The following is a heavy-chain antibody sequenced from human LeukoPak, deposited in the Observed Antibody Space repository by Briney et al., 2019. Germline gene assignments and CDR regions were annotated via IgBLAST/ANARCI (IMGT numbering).Heavy chain of an antibody. Sequence: GESLKISCKASGYTFTNSWIAWVRQMPGKGLEWMGIIYPDDSDTRYSPSFQGQVTISADRSISTAYLQWSSLKASDTAIYYCARSVTQTSGFDYWGQGTPVTVSS. J-gene: IGHJ4*02. CDR3: ARSVTQTSGFDY. D-gene: IGHD4-17*01. CDR2: IYPDDSDT. CDR1: GYTFTNSW. V-gene: IGHV5-51*01.